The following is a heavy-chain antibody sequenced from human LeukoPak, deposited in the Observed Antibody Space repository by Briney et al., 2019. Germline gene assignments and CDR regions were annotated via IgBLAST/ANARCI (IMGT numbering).Heavy chain of an antibody. CDR2: LYSGGST. J-gene: IGHJ4*02. V-gene: IGHV3-66*01. CDR1: GLTVSSNY. CDR3: AREDDWGNDY. D-gene: IGHD7-27*01. Sequence: GGSLRLSCAASGLTVSSNYMSWVRQAPGKGLEWVSVLYSGGSTYYADSAKGRFTISRDSSKNTLYLQVSSLRAEDTAVYYCAREDDWGNDYWGQGTLVTVSS.